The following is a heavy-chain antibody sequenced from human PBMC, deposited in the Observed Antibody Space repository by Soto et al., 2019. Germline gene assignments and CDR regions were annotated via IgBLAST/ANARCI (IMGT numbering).Heavy chain of an antibody. J-gene: IGHJ4*02. Sequence: PSETLSLTCTVSGASITGSFFWSWIRQPAGKGLEWIGRFSLSGTTNYNPSLRSRVTMSADVFKNQFSLRLTSVTAADTALYYCARGMTPPGAPAWYYFDSWGQGTLVTVSS. CDR1: GASITGSFF. V-gene: IGHV4-4*07. CDR3: ARGMTPPGAPAWYYFDS. D-gene: IGHD2-8*02. CDR2: FSLSGTT.